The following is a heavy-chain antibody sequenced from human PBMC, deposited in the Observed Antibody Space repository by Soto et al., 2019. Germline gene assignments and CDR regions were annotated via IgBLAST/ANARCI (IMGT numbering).Heavy chain of an antibody. CDR2: TYYRSKWYN. Sequence: PSQTLSLTCAISGDSVSSNSAAWNWIRQSPSRGLEWLGRTYYRSKWYNDYAVSVKSRITINPDTSKNQFSLQLNSVTPEDTAVYYCAREGYCSSTSCYNSGSDWFDPWGQGTLVTVSS. CDR3: AREGYCSSTSCYNSGSDWFDP. CDR1: GDSVSSNSAA. V-gene: IGHV6-1*01. J-gene: IGHJ5*02. D-gene: IGHD2-2*02.